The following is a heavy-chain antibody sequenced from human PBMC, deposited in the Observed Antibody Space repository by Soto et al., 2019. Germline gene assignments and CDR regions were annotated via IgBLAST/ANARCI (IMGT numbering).Heavy chain of an antibody. D-gene: IGHD6-6*01. CDR3: ARESLEYSSSYYYYGMDV. CDR1: GGSISSSNW. Sequence: SETLSLTYAVSGGSISSSNWWSWVRQPPGKGLEWIGEIYHSGSTYYNPSLKSRVTISVDRSKNQFSLKLNSVTAADTAVYYCARESLEYSSSYYYYGMDVWGQGTTVTVSS. V-gene: IGHV4-4*02. CDR2: IYHSGST. J-gene: IGHJ6*02.